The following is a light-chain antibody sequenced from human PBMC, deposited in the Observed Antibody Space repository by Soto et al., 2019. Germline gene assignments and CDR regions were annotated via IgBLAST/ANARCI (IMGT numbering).Light chain of an antibody. V-gene: IGKV1-39*01. Sequence: DIKMTQSPSSLSASLGDRVTITCRPSHSIKNYLNWYQQKSGEAPKLLIFAASNLQSGVPSRFSGSGSGTDFTLTISSLQPEDFATYYCQQTYSIPRTFGRGTKVDIK. J-gene: IGKJ4*01. CDR3: QQTYSIPRT. CDR1: HSIKNY. CDR2: AAS.